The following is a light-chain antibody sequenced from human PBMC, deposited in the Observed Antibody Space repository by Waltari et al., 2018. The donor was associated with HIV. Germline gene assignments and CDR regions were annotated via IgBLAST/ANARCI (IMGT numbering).Light chain of an antibody. V-gene: IGLV2-14*03. CDR2: EVS. CDR3: SSYTSSSTQV. Sequence: QSALTQPASVSGSPGQSITISCTGTSSYVGGYNYVSWYQQHPGKAPKLMIYEVSNRPSGVSNRFSGSKSGNTASLTISGLQAEDEADYYCSSYTSSSTQVFGGGTKVTVL. CDR1: SSYVGGYNY. J-gene: IGLJ3*02.